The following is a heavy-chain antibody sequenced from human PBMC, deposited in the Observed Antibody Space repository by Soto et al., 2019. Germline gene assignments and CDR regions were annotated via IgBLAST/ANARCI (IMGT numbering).Heavy chain of an antibody. CDR1: DASITSPSYC. CDR3: AREWGPCIAAACKGYYYGMDV. CDR2: IYYSGST. V-gene: IGHV4-39*07. D-gene: IGHD6-13*01. Sequence: SEPLSLTCTLSDASITSPSYCWGWIRKPPGKGLEWIGSIYYSGSTYNNPSLKSRVTISVDTSKKQFSLKLSYVTATDTAVYYCAREWGPCIAAACKGYYYGMDVWGQGTTVAVSS. J-gene: IGHJ6*02.